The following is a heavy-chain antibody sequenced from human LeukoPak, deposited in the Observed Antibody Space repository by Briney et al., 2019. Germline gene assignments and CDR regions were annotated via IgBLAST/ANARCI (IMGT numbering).Heavy chain of an antibody. D-gene: IGHD1-26*01. CDR3: ARDSRRVGATGGSDY. CDR1: GFTFSDYW. V-gene: IGHV3-7*03. J-gene: IGHJ4*02. CDR2: IKQDGTEK. Sequence: PGGSLRLSCAASGFTFSDYWMSWVRQAPGKGLGWVANIKQDGTEKNYVDSVKGRFIISRDNAKNSLYLQLNSLRDDDTAVYYCARDSRRVGATGGSDYWGQGTLVTVSS.